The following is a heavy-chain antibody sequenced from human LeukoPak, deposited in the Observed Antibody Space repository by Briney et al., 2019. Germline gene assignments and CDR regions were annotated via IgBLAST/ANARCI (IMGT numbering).Heavy chain of an antibody. V-gene: IGHV1-69*04. Sequence: PVKVSCKASGDTFITYTFSWVRQAPGQGLEWMGRIIPSLDISNYAQKFQGRVTLSADKATTTTYMELTSLRSEDTAIYYCARDHCSPGTCLGGHWGQGTLVTVSS. J-gene: IGHJ4*02. CDR1: GDTFITYT. CDR2: IIPSLDIS. CDR3: ARDHCSPGTCLGGH. D-gene: IGHD2-15*01.